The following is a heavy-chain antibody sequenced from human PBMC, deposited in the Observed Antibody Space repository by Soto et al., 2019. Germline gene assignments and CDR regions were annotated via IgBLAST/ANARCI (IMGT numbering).Heavy chain of an antibody. V-gene: IGHV3-33*01. CDR1: GFTFSSYG. D-gene: IGHD3-22*01. Sequence: GGSLRLSCAASGFTFSSYGMHWVRQAPGKGLEWVAVIWYDGSNKYYAYSVKGRFTISRDNSKNTLYLQMNSLRAEDTAVYYCARDGSRTDSSGYFDYWGQGTLVTVSS. CDR3: ARDGSRTDSSGYFDY. J-gene: IGHJ4*02. CDR2: IWYDGSNK.